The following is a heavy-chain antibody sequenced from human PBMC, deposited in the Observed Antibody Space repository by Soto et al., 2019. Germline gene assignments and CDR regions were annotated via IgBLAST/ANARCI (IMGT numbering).Heavy chain of an antibody. Sequence: QVQLQQSGPGLVKPSQTLSLICAISGDSVSSATATWSWIRQSPSRGLEWLGRTYYRSKWYNDYALSVKSRMVITADTTKNQLFLQPNSVTPEDTAVYFRVSASSGFHWYFDLWGRGTLVTVSS. CDR1: GDSVSSATAT. D-gene: IGHD6-19*01. CDR3: VSASSGFHWYFDL. V-gene: IGHV6-1*01. J-gene: IGHJ2*01. CDR2: TYYRSKWYN.